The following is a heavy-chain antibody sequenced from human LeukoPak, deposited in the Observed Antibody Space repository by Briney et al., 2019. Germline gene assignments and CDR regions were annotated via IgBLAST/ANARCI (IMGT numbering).Heavy chain of an antibody. J-gene: IGHJ4*02. CDR1: GFTFTSSW. CDR3: ASSRYSYGILDY. V-gene: IGHV3-7*01. CDR2: IKPDGSGR. D-gene: IGHD5-18*01. Sequence: PGRSLRLSCAASGFTFTSSWMSWVRQTPGKGLEWVANIKPDGSGRYYVDSVKGRFTISRDNAEKSLYLQMNSLRAEDTAVYYCASSRYSYGILDYWGQGTLVTVSS.